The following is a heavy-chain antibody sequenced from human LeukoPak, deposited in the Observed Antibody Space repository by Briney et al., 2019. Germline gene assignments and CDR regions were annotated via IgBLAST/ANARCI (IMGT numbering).Heavy chain of an antibody. CDR3: ARDSPLLWFGELLGYYFDY. CDR2: INHSGGST. D-gene: IGHD3-10*01. J-gene: IGHJ4*02. Sequence: LRASVKVSCKASGYTFTSYYMHWVRQAPGQGLEWMGIINHSGGSTSYAQKFQGRVTMTRDTSTSTVYMELSSLRSEDTAVYYCARDSPLLWFGELLGYYFDYWGQGTLVTVSS. V-gene: IGHV1-46*03. CDR1: GYTFTSYY.